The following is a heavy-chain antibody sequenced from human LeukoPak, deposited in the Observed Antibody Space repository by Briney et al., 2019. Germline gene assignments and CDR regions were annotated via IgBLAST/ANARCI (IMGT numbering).Heavy chain of an antibody. Sequence: ASVKVSCKASGYTFTSYDINWVRQATGQGLEWMGWMNPNSGNTGYAQKFQGRVTMTRNTSISTAYMELSSLRSEDTAVYYCARGREAPIVRGSYRYYWFDPWGQGTLVPVSS. D-gene: IGHD3-16*02. CDR2: MNPNSGNT. CDR1: GYTFTSYD. J-gene: IGHJ5*02. CDR3: ARGREAPIVRGSYRYYWFDP. V-gene: IGHV1-8*01.